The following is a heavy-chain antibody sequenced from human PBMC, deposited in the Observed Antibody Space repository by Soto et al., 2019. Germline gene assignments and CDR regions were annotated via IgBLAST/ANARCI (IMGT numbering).Heavy chain of an antibody. V-gene: IGHV3-23*01. CDR2: ISGVGGST. CDR3: AKQRVGSSWYRDFDL. CDR1: GFTFSDYA. Sequence: EGQLLESGGGLVQPGGSLRLSCAASGFTFSDYAMSWVRQGPGKELEWASGISGVGGSTYYTDSVKGRFTISRDNSKNTVDLQRNNLTAGDTAVYFCAKQRVGSSWYRDFDLWGQGTLVTVSS. D-gene: IGHD6-13*01. J-gene: IGHJ4*02.